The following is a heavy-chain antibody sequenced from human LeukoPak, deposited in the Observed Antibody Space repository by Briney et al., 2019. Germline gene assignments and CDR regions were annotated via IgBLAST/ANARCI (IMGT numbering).Heavy chain of an antibody. CDR1: GFTFSSYG. CDR2: IRHDGSRK. J-gene: IGHJ3*02. CDR3: AKVSLNMVNDAFDI. D-gene: IGHD4/OR15-4a*01. V-gene: IGHV3-30*02. Sequence: PGGSLRLSCAASGFTFSSYGMHWVRQAPGKGLEWVAFIRHDGSRKYYADSVKGRFTISRDNTKNTLYLQMNSLRAEDTAMYYCAKVSLNMVNDAFDIWGQGTMVSVSS.